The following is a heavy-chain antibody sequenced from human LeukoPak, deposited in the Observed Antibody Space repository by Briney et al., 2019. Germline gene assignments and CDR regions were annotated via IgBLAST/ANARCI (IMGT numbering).Heavy chain of an antibody. D-gene: IGHD2-2*01. J-gene: IGHJ4*02. V-gene: IGHV4-59*01. Sequence: PSETLSLTCTVSGGSISSYYWSWIRQPPGKGLELIGYIYYSGSTNYNPSLKSRVTISVDTSKNQFPLKLSSVTAADTAVYYCARGGEYQLPPAAYFDYWGQGTLVTVSS. CDR1: GGSISSYY. CDR2: IYYSGST. CDR3: ARGGEYQLPPAAYFDY.